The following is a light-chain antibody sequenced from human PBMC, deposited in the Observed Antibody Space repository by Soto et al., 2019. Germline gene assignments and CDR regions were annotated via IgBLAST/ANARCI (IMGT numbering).Light chain of an antibody. J-gene: IGLJ2*01. V-gene: IGLV2-14*01. CDR1: SSDVGAYTY. CDR2: EVS. Sequence: QSALTQPASVSGSPGQSITISCTGTSSDVGAYTYVSWYQQHPGKAPKLMIFEVSDRPSGVSNRFSGSKSGNTASLAISGLQAEDEADYYCSSYTTSNTLVFGGGTQRTVL. CDR3: SSYTTSNTLV.